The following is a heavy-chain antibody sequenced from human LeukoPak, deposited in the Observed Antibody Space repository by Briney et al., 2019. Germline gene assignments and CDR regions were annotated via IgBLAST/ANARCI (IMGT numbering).Heavy chain of an antibody. CDR2: IIPIFGTA. Sequence: ASVKVSCKASGGIFSSYAISWVRQAPGQGLEWMGGIIPIFGTANYAQKFQGRVTIIADESTSTAYMELSSPRAEDTAVYYCATDRGWRTSGYYLYYFEYWGQGTLVTYSS. D-gene: IGHD3-3*01. J-gene: IGHJ4*02. CDR3: ATDRGWRTSGYYLYYFEY. CDR1: GGIFSSYA. V-gene: IGHV1-69*13.